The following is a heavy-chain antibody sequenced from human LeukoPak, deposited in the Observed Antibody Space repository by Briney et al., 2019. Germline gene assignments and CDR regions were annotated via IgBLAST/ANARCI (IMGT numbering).Heavy chain of an antibody. Sequence: ASVKVSCKASGYTFTSLDINWVRQATGQGLEWMGWMNPNSGNTGYAQKFQGRVTMTRNTSISTAYMELISLTSEDTAVYYCARGGITMVRGARRFNWFDPWGQGALVTVSS. CDR2: MNPNSGNT. CDR1: GYTFTSLD. V-gene: IGHV1-8*01. J-gene: IGHJ5*02. D-gene: IGHD3-10*01. CDR3: ARGGITMVRGARRFNWFDP.